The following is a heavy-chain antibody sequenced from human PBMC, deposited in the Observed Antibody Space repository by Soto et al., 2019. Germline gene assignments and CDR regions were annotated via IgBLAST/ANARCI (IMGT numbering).Heavy chain of an antibody. CDR1: GFTFSSYG. J-gene: IGHJ4*02. Sequence: GGSLRLSCAASGFTFSSYGMHCVRQAPGKGLEWVAVIWYDGSNKYYADSVKGRFTISRDNSKNTLYLQMNSLRAEDTAVYYCARDSDSSGYFDYWGQGTLVTVSS. D-gene: IGHD3-22*01. V-gene: IGHV3-33*01. CDR2: IWYDGSNK. CDR3: ARDSDSSGYFDY.